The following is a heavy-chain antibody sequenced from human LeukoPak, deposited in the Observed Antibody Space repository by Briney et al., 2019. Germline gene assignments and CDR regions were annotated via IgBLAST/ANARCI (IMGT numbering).Heavy chain of an antibody. Sequence: GGSLRLSCAASGFTFSGYYMSWIRQAAWKWLECVSYISSSGSTIYYADSVKGRFTISRDNAKNSLYLQMNSLRAEDTAVYYCARDAFGILTGHSPDYWGQGTLVTVSS. CDR1: GFTFSGYY. J-gene: IGHJ4*02. CDR3: ARDAFGILTGHSPDY. CDR2: ISSSGSTI. D-gene: IGHD3-9*01. V-gene: IGHV3-11*01.